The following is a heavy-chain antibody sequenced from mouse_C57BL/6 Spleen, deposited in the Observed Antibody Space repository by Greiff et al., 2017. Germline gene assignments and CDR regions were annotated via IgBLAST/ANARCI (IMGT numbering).Heavy chain of an antibody. CDR1: GYTFTSSW. D-gene: IGHD2-3*01. Sequence: VQLQQPGAELVRPGSSVKLSCKASGYTFTSSWMHWVKQRPIQGLEWIGNIDPSDSETHYNQKFKDKATLTVSTSSSTAYMQLSSLTSEDSAVYYCARRNGYYDFDYWGQGTTLTVSS. CDR2: IDPSDSET. J-gene: IGHJ2*01. V-gene: IGHV1-52*01. CDR3: ARRNGYYDFDY.